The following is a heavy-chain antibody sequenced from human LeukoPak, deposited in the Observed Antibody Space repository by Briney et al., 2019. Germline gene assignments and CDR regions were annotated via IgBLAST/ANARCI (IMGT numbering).Heavy chain of an antibody. D-gene: IGHD6-13*01. CDR3: ARARSSSWYDYFDY. J-gene: IGHJ4*02. CDR2: IYTSGST. CDR1: GGSISSYY. V-gene: IGHV4-4*07. Sequence: SETLSLTCTVSGGSISSYYWSWIRQPAGKGLEWIGRIYTSGSTNYNPSLKSRVTMSVDTSKNQFSLKLSSVTAADTAVYYCARARSSSWYDYFDYWGQGTLVTVSS.